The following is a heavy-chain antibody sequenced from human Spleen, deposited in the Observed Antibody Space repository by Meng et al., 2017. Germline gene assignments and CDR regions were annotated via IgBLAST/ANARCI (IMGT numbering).Heavy chain of an antibody. CDR2: INHSGST. Sequence: VQRQHRCAGLLNPSETLSRTCDVDGWSFSGYHCSWIRQPPGKGLDWIGEINHSGSTNYNPSLESRATISVYTSQNNLSLKLSSVTAADSAVYYCARGPTTMAHDFDYWGQGTLVTVSS. V-gene: IGHV4-34*01. CDR1: GWSFSGYH. D-gene: IGHD4-11*01. CDR3: ARGPTTMAHDFDY. J-gene: IGHJ4*02.